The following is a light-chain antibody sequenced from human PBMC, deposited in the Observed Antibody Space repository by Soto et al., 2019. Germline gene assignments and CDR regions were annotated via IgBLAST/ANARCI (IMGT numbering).Light chain of an antibody. CDR3: QQYNNWPLT. J-gene: IGKJ4*01. CDR1: QSVSST. V-gene: IGKV3-15*01. CDR2: GAS. Sequence: EIVMAQSPATLSVSPGERATLSCRASQSVSSTLAWYQQKPGQAPWLLIYGASTRATGVPARFSGSGSGTEFNLTISSLQSEDFAVYYCQQYNNWPLTFGGGTKVEI.